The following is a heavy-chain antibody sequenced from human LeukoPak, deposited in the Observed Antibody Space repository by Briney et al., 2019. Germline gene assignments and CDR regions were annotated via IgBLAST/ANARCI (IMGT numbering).Heavy chain of an antibody. J-gene: IGHJ5*02. V-gene: IGHV4-34*09. CDR2: INHSGST. CDR3: ARVVVVIPTWFDP. D-gene: IGHD2-2*01. Sequence: PSETLSLTCAVYGGSFSGYYWSWIRQPPGKGLEWIGEINHSGSTNYNPSLKSRVTISVDTSKNQFSLKLSSVTAADTAVYFCARVVVVIPTWFDPWGQGTLVTVSS. CDR1: GGSFSGYY.